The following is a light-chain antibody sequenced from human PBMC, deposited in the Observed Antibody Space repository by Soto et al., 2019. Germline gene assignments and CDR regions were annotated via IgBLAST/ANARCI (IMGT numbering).Light chain of an antibody. V-gene: IGLV2-8*01. CDR2: EVS. CDR1: SSDVGGYNY. J-gene: IGLJ1*01. Sequence: QSALTQPPSASGSPGQSVTISCTGTSSDVGGYNYVSWYQQHPGKAPKLMIYEVSRRPSGVPDRFSASKSGNTASLTVSGHQAEDEADYYCCSYAGRNNPYVFGTGTKLIVL. CDR3: CSYAGRNNPYV.